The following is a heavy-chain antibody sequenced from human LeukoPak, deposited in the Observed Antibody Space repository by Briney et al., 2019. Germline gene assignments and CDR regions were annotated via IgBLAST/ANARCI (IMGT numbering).Heavy chain of an antibody. V-gene: IGHV4-31*03. CDR2: IYYSGST. Sequence: PSQTLSLTCTVSGGSISSGGYYWSWIRQHPGKGLEWIGYIYYSGSTYYNPSLESRVTISVDTSKNQFSLKLSSVTAVDTAVYYCARNPITSSTYNWFDPWGQGTLVTVSS. J-gene: IGHJ5*02. D-gene: IGHD1-20*01. CDR3: ARNPITSSTYNWFDP. CDR1: GGSISSGGYY.